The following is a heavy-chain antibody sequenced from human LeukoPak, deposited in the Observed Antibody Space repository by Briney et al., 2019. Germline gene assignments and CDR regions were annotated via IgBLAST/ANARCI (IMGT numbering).Heavy chain of an antibody. CDR2: ISSSSSYI. CDR1: GFTFSSYG. Sequence: GGTLRLSCAASGFTFSSYGMSWVRQAPGKGLEWVSSISSSSSYIYYADSVKGRFTISRDNAKNSLYLQMNSLRAEDTAVYHCARSIAAAGPYWGQGTLVTVSS. V-gene: IGHV3-21*01. J-gene: IGHJ4*02. D-gene: IGHD6-13*01. CDR3: ARSIAAAGPY.